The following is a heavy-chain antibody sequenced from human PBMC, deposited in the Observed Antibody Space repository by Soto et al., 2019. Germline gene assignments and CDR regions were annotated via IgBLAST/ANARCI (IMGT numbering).Heavy chain of an antibody. CDR2: IYPGDSDT. CDR3: ARYSGSYWHYLDF. CDR1: GYSFTSYW. V-gene: IGHV5-51*01. Sequence: PGESLKISGKGSGYSFTSYWIGWVRQMPGKGLEWMGIIYPGDSDTKYSSAFRGHVTISADTSVSTAYLQWRSLEATDSAIYYCARYSGSYWHYLDFWGQGTLVTVSS. D-gene: IGHD1-26*01. J-gene: IGHJ4*02.